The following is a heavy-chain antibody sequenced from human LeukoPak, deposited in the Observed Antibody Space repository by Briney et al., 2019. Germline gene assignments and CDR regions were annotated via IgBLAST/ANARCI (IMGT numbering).Heavy chain of an antibody. CDR2: IYYSGST. V-gene: IGHV4-59*01. Sequence: SETLSLTCTVSGGSISSYYWSWIRQPPGKGLEWIGYIYYSGSTNYNPSLKSRVTISVDTSKNQFSLKLSSVTAADTAVYYCASANYYGSGSFLSYWGQGTLVTVSS. CDR3: ASANYYGSGSFLSY. D-gene: IGHD3-10*01. CDR1: GGSISSYY. J-gene: IGHJ4*02.